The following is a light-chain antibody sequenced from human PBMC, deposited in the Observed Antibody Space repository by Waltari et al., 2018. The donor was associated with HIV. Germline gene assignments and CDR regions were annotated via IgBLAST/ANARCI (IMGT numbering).Light chain of an antibody. J-gene: IGLJ3*02. CDR1: SGINVGTYR. CDR3: MMWHSSAWV. Sequence: QAVLTQPSSLSASPGASASLTCTLRSGINVGTYRIYWYQQKPGSPPQYLLRYKSDSDKQQGSGVPSRFSGSKDASANAGILLICGLQSEDEADYYCMMWHSSAWVFGGGTKLTVL. CDR2: YKSDSDK. V-gene: IGLV5-45*02.